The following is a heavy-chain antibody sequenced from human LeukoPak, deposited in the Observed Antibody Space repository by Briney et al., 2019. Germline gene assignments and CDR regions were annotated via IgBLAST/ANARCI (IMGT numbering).Heavy chain of an antibody. V-gene: IGHV3-11*06. J-gene: IGHJ4*02. CDR1: GFTFSDYY. Sequence: PGGSLRLSCAASGFTFSDYYMSWIRQAPGKGLEWVSYISGTSSHTTYADSVKGRFTISGDNAKNSLYLQMNSLRAEDTAVYYCARETDNSGSYPYYFDYWGQGTLVTVSS. CDR3: ARETDNSGSYPYYFDY. D-gene: IGHD1-26*01. CDR2: ISGTSSHT.